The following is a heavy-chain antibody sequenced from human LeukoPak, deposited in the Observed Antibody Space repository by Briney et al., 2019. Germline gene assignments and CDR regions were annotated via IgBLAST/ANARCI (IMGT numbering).Heavy chain of an antibody. Sequence: ASVKVSCKAFGYTFTGYYMHWVRQAPGQGLEWMGWINPTSGGTKYAQKFQGRVTMTRDTSISTAYMELNTLRSDDTAMYYCARAAGDYGDYDYFYYMDVWGKGTTVTISS. J-gene: IGHJ6*03. CDR2: INPTSGGT. V-gene: IGHV1-2*02. D-gene: IGHD4-17*01. CDR3: ARAAGDYGDYDYFYYMDV. CDR1: GYTFTGYY.